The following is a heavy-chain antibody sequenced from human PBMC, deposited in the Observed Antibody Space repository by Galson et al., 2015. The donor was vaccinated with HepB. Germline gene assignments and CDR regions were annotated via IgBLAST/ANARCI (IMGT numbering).Heavy chain of an antibody. Sequence: SLRLSCAASGFTFSPIWMSWVRQAPGKGLEWVANIKGDGSEEYYVDSVKGRLTISRDNARNSLYLQMNSLTAEDTALYYCARDWNGGLDYWGQGTLVTVSS. D-gene: IGHD1-1*01. J-gene: IGHJ4*02. CDR3: ARDWNGGLDY. CDR2: IKGDGSEE. CDR1: GFTFSPIW. V-gene: IGHV3-7*03.